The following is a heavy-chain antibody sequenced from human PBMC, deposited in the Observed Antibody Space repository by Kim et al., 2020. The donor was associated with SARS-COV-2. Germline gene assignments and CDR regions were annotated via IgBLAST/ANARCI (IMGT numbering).Heavy chain of an antibody. CDR2: IWYDGSNK. Sequence: GGSLRLSCAASGFTFSSYGMHWVRQAPGKGLEWVAVIWYDGSNKYYADSVKGRFTISRDNSKNTLYLQMNSLRAEDTAVYYCARRYYGSDYYYYGMDVWGQGTTVTVSS. CDR3: ARRYYGSDYYYYGMDV. CDR1: GFTFSSYG. D-gene: IGHD3-10*01. V-gene: IGHV3-33*01. J-gene: IGHJ6*02.